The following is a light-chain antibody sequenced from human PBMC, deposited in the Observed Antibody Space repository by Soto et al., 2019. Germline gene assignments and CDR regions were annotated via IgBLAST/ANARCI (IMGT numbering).Light chain of an antibody. CDR3: QQYTGT. V-gene: IGKV1-5*01. J-gene: IGKJ1*01. CDR2: DAS. CDR1: ESISTW. Sequence: DIQMTQSPSTLSASVGDRVTITCRASESISTWLAWYQQKPGRAPKLPIYDASNLESGVPSRFSGSSSGTEFILTIDSVQPDDFATYYCQQYTGTFGQETRVDIK.